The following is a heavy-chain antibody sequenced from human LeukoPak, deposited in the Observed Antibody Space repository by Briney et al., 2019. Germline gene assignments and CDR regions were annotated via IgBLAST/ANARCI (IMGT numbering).Heavy chain of an antibody. V-gene: IGHV3-23*01. CDR1: GFTFSSYA. J-gene: IGHJ4*02. CDR3: ARDSHEYSYGVRPRGYFDY. D-gene: IGHD5-18*01. CDR2: ISGSGGST. Sequence: TGGSLRLSCAASGFTFSSYAMSWVRQAPGKGLEWVSAISGSGGSTYYADSVKGRFTISRDNPKNTLYLQMNSLRAEDTAVYYCARDSHEYSYGVRPRGYFDYWGQGTLVTVSS.